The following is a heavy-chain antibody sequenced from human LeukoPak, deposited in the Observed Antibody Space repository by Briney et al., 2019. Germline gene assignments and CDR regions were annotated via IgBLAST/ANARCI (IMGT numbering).Heavy chain of an antibody. Sequence: PSETLSLTCTVSGGSISSYYWSWIRQSPGKGLEWIGYIYYTGSTNYNSSLKSRVTISLDTSKKQFSLKLKSVTAADTAVYYCARDGYYYGSGSPGGGSYYYYMDVWGKGTTVTISS. CDR3: ARDGYYYGSGSPGGGSYYYYMDV. D-gene: IGHD3-10*01. CDR2: IYYTGST. J-gene: IGHJ6*03. CDR1: GGSISSYY. V-gene: IGHV4-59*01.